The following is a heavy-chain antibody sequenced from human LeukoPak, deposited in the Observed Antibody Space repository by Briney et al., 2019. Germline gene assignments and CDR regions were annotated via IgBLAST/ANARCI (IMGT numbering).Heavy chain of an antibody. D-gene: IGHD3-10*01. V-gene: IGHV4-59*01. CDR3: ARVRRDYFDY. CDR1: GGSIRNYY. J-gene: IGHJ4*02. Sequence: SETLSLTCTVSGGSIRNYYWSWIRQPPGKGLEWIGYIYYSGSTNYNPSLKSRVTISVDTSKNQFSLKLSSVTAADTAVYYCARVRRDYFDYWGQGTLVTVSS. CDR2: IYYSGST.